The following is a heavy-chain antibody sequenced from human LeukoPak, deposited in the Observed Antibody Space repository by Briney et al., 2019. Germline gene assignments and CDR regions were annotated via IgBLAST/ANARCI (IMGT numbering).Heavy chain of an antibody. J-gene: IGHJ4*02. CDR3: ARHSSTYLDC. Sequence: ASVKVSFTASGYTFSGHHMHWVRQAPGQGPEWMGWINPDSGGTRSAQQFQGRVTMTRDTSITTVYMELSSLASGDTAVDFCARHSSTYLDCWGEGTLVSVSS. D-gene: IGHD2-2*01. CDR2: INPDSGGT. V-gene: IGHV1-2*02. CDR1: GYTFSGHH.